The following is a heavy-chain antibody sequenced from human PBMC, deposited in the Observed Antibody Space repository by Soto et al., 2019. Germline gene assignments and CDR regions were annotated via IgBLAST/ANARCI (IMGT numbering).Heavy chain of an antibody. J-gene: IGHJ4*02. D-gene: IGHD4-17*01. CDR2: LNSDGTYA. Sequence: GGSLRLSCAASGFTFGSYGMHWVRQAPGKGLVWVSRLNSDGTYASSADSVKGRLTISRDNAKNTLYLQLNSLRAEDTAVYYCARGGAYGDYRSDFWGQGTLVTVSS. CDR3: ARGGAYGDYRSDF. CDR1: GFTFGSYG. V-gene: IGHV3-74*01.